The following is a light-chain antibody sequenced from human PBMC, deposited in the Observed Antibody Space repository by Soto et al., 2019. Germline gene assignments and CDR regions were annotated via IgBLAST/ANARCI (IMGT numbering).Light chain of an antibody. CDR3: QQYGSIPWT. CDR2: DAS. V-gene: IGKV3-20*01. Sequence: EIVLTQPPGTLSLSPGERATLSCRATESVVSNYLAWYQLKPGQAPRLLIYDASSRATGIPDRFSGSGSGTDFTLTISRLEPEDFAVYYCQQYGSIPWTFGQGTKVDI. CDR1: ESVVSNY. J-gene: IGKJ1*01.